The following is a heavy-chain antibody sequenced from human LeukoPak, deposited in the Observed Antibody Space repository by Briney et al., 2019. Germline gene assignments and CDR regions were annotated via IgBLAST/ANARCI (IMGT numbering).Heavy chain of an antibody. J-gene: IGHJ4*02. V-gene: IGHV4-61*09. CDR2: MNTTGST. CDR3: ARDWDY. CDR1: GGSISIGSYY. Sequence: PSGTLSLTCTVSGGSISIGSYYWSWIRQPAGKGLEWIGHMNTTGSTKSKPSLKSRVTISVDRTNNQFSLKLSSVTAADTAVYYCARDWDYWGQGTLVAVSS.